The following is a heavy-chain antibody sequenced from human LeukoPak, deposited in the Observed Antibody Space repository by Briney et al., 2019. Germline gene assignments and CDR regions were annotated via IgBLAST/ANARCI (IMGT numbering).Heavy chain of an antibody. J-gene: IGHJ4*02. V-gene: IGHV4-34*01. Sequence: SETLSLTCAVYGRFFSGYYWRWIRQPPGKGLEWIGEINHSGSTNYNPSLKSRVTISVDTSKNQFSLKLSSVTAADTAVYYCARESATAIYDYWGQGTLVTVSS. CDR3: ARESATAIYDY. D-gene: IGHD2-2*02. CDR1: GRFFSGYY. CDR2: INHSGST.